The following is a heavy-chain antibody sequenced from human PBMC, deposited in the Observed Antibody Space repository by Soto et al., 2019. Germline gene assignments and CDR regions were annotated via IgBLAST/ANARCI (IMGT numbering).Heavy chain of an antibody. V-gene: IGHV1-2*04. J-gene: IGHJ4*01. Sequence: ASVKVSCKTSGYSFTDYKLHWGRQAPGQGLEWMGWVDPNGGGSNSAQKFQGSVTMTWDTSITTAYLDLTRLTTNDTATYFCATWVDYGDFEGFDFWG. D-gene: IGHD4-17*01. CDR1: GYSFTDYK. CDR3: ATWVDYGDFEGFDF. CDR2: VDPNGGGS.